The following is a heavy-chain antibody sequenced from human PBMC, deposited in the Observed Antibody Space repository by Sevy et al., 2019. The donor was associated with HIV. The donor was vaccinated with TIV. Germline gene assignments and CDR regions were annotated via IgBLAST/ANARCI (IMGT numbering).Heavy chain of an antibody. CDR1: GYTFTSYD. V-gene: IGHV1-8*01. Sequence: ASVKVSCKASGYTFTSYDINWVRQATGQGLEWMGWMNPNSGNTGYAQKFQGRVTMTRNTSISTAYMELSSLRSEDTAVYYCARIAEMTMVTTGYWGQGTLVTVSS. CDR2: MNPNSGNT. D-gene: IGHD4-17*01. J-gene: IGHJ4*02. CDR3: ARIAEMTMVTTGY.